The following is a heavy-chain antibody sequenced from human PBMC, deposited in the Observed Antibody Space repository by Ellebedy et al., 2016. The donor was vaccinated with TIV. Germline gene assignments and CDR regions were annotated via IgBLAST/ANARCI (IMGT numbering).Heavy chain of an antibody. J-gene: IGHJ4*02. CDR2: ISPSNGGV. V-gene: IGHV1-46*01. D-gene: IGHD1-26*01. CDR3: ARESPGATSGFDY. CDR1: GYTFTSYY. Sequence: ASVKVSCKAFGYTFTSYYIHWVRQAPGQGLEWLGMISPSNGGVNYSPKFLGRVTVTRDTSTSTVFMELTSLTSEDTAVYYCARESPGATSGFDYWGQGSLVTVSS.